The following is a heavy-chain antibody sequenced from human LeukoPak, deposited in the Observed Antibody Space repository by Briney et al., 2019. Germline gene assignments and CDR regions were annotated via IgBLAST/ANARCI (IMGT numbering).Heavy chain of an antibody. CDR3: ARDSPTYGDYGRAGY. J-gene: IGHJ4*02. V-gene: IGHV3-7*01. Sequence: GGSLRLSCAASGFTFSSYWMSWVRQAPGKGLEWVANIKQDGSEKYYVDSVKGRFTISRDNAKNSLYLQMNSLRAEDTAVYYRARDSPTYGDYGRAGYWGQGTLVTVSS. CDR1: GFTFSSYW. CDR2: IKQDGSEK. D-gene: IGHD4-17*01.